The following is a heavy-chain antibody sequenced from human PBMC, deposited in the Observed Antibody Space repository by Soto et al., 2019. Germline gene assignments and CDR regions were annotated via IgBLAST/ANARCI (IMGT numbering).Heavy chain of an antibody. V-gene: IGHV1-69*13. CDR2: IIPIFGTA. CDR1: GGTFSSYA. Sequence: SGKVSCKASGGTFSSYAISWRRQAPGEGLEWMGGIIPIFGTANYAQKFQGRLTITADEATITAYMELSSLRSKATAVYYCAGDYDHHDSYYSGLDVGGQGTTVTV. CDR3: AGDYDHHDSYYSGLDV. D-gene: IGHD3-3*01. J-gene: IGHJ6*02.